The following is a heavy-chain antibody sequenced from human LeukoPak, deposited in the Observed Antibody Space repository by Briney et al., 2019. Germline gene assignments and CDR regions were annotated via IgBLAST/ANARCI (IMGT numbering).Heavy chain of an antibody. D-gene: IGHD1-1*01. CDR3: AKDRSRYNWNDGGFDY. CDR1: GFTFSSYA. CDR2: IGGSGGST. J-gene: IGHJ4*02. Sequence: GGSLRLSCAASGFTFSSYAMSWVRQAPGKGLEWVSAIGGSGGSTYYADSVKGRFTISRDNSKNTLYLQMNSLRAEDTAVYYCAKDRSRYNWNDGGFDYWGQGTLVTVSS. V-gene: IGHV3-23*01.